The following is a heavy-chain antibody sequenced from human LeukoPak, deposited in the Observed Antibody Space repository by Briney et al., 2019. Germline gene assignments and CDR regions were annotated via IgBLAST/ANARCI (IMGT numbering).Heavy chain of an antibody. J-gene: IGHJ3*02. CDR2: ISASGDVT. V-gene: IGHV3-23*01. Sequence: PGGSLRLSCAASEFTFSKFPMGWVRLAPGRGLEWVSAISASGDVTFHADSVRGRFTISRDNSKSTLFLQMNDLRVEDTAKFYCAKSLFTSATGTGRAFHNWGQGTMVSVSS. D-gene: IGHD1-1*01. CDR3: AKSLFTSATGTGRAFHN. CDR1: EFTFSKFP.